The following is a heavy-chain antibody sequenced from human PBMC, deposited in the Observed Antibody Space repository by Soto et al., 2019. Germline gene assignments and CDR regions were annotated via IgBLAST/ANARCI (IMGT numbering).Heavy chain of an antibody. D-gene: IGHD4-17*01. CDR3: ARGGVTTVTTTDAFDI. CDR1: GFTFSSYG. CDR2: IWYDGSNK. Sequence: QVQLVESGGGVVQPGRSLRLSCAASGFTFSSYGMHWVRQAPGKGLEWVAVIWYDGSNKYYADSVKGRFTISRDNSKNTLYLQMNGLRPEDTAVYYCARGGVTTVTTTDAFDIWGQGTMVTVSS. J-gene: IGHJ3*02. V-gene: IGHV3-33*01.